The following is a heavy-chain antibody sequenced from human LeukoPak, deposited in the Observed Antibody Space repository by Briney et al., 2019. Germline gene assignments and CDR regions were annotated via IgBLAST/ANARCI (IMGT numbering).Heavy chain of an antibody. Sequence: SETLSLTCTVSGGSISSSSYYWGWIRQPPGKGLEWIGSIYYSGSTYYNQSLKSRVTISVDTSKNQFSLKLSSVTAADTAVYYCARRNYDYVWGPSNWFDPWGQGTLVTVSS. CDR3: ARRNYDYVWGPSNWFDP. CDR1: GGSISSSSYY. CDR2: IYYSGST. D-gene: IGHD3-16*01. V-gene: IGHV4-39*07. J-gene: IGHJ5*02.